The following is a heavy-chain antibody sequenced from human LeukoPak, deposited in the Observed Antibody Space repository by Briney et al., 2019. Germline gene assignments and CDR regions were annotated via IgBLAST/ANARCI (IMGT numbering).Heavy chain of an antibody. CDR3: ARAAPYYLDY. J-gene: IGHJ4*02. CDR1: GFTFSSYA. Sequence: PGGSLRLSCAASGFTFSSYAMSWVRQAPGKGLECVSSISGDGDTSYYADSVKGRFTFSRDNSKNTLYLQMNSLRAEDTAVYYCARAAPYYLDYWGQGTLVTVSS. V-gene: IGHV3-23*01. CDR2: ISGDGDTS.